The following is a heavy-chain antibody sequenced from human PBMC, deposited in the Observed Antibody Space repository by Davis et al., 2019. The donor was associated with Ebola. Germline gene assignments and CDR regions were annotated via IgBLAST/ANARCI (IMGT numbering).Heavy chain of an antibody. CDR2: IYYSGST. Sequence: GSLRLSCTVSGGSISSYYWSWIRQPPGKGLEWIGYIYYSGSTNYNPSLKSRVTISVDKSKDQFSLKLSSVTAADTAVYYCARVGYDFWSGYNNWFDPWGQGTLVTVSS. D-gene: IGHD3-3*01. CDR3: ARVGYDFWSGYNNWFDP. J-gene: IGHJ5*02. V-gene: IGHV4-59*01. CDR1: GGSISSYY.